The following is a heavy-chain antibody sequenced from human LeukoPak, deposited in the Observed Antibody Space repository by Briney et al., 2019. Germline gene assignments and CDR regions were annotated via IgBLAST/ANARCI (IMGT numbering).Heavy chain of an antibody. CDR1: GFTFDDYG. CDR2: ISGDGGTT. V-gene: IGHV3-43*02. D-gene: IGHD3-22*01. CDR3: ARGSRDSSGYYSIYFVY. Sequence: GGSLRLSCAGSGFTFDDYGMHWVRQRPGKGLEWVSLISGDGGTTHYGDSVKGRFTISRDNSKNTLYLQMNSLRAEDTAVYYCARGSRDSSGYYSIYFVYWGQGTLVTVSS. J-gene: IGHJ4*02.